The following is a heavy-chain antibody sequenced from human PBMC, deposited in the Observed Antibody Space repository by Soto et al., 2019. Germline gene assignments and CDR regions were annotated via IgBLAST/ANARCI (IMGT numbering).Heavy chain of an antibody. CDR3: ARAGCSSTSCYFFDY. J-gene: IGHJ4*02. CDR2: ISSSSSYI. V-gene: IGHV3-21*01. CDR1: GFTFSSYS. Sequence: GGSLRLSCAASGFTFSSYSMNWVRQAPGKGLEWVSSISSSSSYIYYADSVKGRFTISRDNAKNSLYLQMNSLRAEDTAVYYCARAGCSSTSCYFFDYWGHGNPGHRLL. D-gene: IGHD2-2*01.